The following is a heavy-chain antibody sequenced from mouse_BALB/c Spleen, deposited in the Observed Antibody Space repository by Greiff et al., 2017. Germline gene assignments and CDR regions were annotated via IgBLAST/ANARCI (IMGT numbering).Heavy chain of an antibody. CDR2: IRNKANGYTT. J-gene: IGHJ2*01. CDR1: GFTFTDYY. CDR3: ARDEGYDVFDY. D-gene: IGHD2-2*01. Sequence: EVQGVESGGGLVQPGGSLRLSCATSGFTFTDYYMSWVRQPPGKALEWLGFIRNKANGYTTEYSASVKGRFTISRDNSQSILYLQMNTLRAEDSATYYCARDEGYDVFDYWGQGTTLTVSS. V-gene: IGHV7-3*02.